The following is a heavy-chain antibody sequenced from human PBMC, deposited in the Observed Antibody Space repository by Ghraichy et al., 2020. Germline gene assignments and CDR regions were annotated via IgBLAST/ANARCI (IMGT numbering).Heavy chain of an antibody. CDR2: NSGSGGST. D-gene: IGHD2-2*01. J-gene: IGHJ6*02. Sequence: GGSLRLSCAASRFNFSNYAMTWVRQAPGKGLEWVSANSGSGGSTYYADSGKGRFTISRDNSKNTLYLQMNSLRAEDTAVYYCAKLFPRIVVVPAAGMDVWGQGTTVTVSS. CDR3: AKLFPRIVVVPAAGMDV. V-gene: IGHV3-23*01. CDR1: RFNFSNYA.